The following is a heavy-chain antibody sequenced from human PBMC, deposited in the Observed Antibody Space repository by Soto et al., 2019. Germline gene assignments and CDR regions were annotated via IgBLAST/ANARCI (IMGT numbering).Heavy chain of an antibody. D-gene: IGHD3-10*01. V-gene: IGHV3-7*05. Sequence: GGSLRLSCAASGFTFSSYWMSWVRQAPGKGLEWVANIKQDGSEKYYVDSVKGRFTISRDNAKNSLYLQMNSLRAEDTAVYYCARVTITMVRGVTYFDYWGQGTLVTVSS. CDR2: IKQDGSEK. CDR3: ARVTITMVRGVTYFDY. CDR1: GFTFSSYW. J-gene: IGHJ4*02.